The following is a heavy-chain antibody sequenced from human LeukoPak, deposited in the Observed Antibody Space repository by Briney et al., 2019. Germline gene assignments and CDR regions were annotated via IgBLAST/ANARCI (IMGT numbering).Heavy chain of an antibody. V-gene: IGHV3-53*01. D-gene: IGHD3-10*01. J-gene: IGHJ4*02. Sequence: GGSLRLSCAASGFTVSNTYMTWVRQAPGKGLEWISTIYSRGTTYYADSVKGRFTISRDTSTNTIYLQMIRLRTEDTALYYCAREPWFGATKLIDYWGQGTLVTVSS. CDR3: AREPWFGATKLIDY. CDR2: IYSRGTT. CDR1: GFTVSNTY.